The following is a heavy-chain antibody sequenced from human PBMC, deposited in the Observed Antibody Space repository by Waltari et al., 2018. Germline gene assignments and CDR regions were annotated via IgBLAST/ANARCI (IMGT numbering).Heavy chain of an antibody. CDR1: GFTFSRYS. V-gene: IGHV3-21*01. D-gene: IGHD4-17*01. CDR3: ARATVTTYYYSGMDV. J-gene: IGHJ6*02. CDR2: ISSSSDK. Sequence: EVQLVESGGGLVKPGGSLTLSCAASGFTFSRYSMNWVRQAPGKGLEWVSVISSSSDKYYANSVKGRFTISRDNARNSLYLQMNSLRAEDTAVYYCARATVTTYYYSGMDVWGQGTTVTVSS.